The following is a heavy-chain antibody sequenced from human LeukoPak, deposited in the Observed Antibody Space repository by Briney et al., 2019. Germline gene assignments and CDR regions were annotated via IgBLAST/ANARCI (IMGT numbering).Heavy chain of an antibody. V-gene: IGHV4-59*01. Sequence: PSETLSLTCAVSGASISSYYWSWIRQPPGKGLEWIGYIHYSGSTNYNPSLKSRVTISVDTSKNQFSLKLSSVTAADTAVYYCARTGAAAAVRPFDPWGQGTLVTVSS. CDR2: IHYSGST. J-gene: IGHJ5*02. CDR1: GASISSYY. D-gene: IGHD6-13*01. CDR3: ARTGAAAAVRPFDP.